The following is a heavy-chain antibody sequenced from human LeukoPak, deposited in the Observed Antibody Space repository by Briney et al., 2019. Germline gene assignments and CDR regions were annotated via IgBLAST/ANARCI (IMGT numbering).Heavy chain of an antibody. D-gene: IGHD3-9*01. J-gene: IGHJ3*02. CDR2: IYTSGST. Sequence: PSQTLSLTCTVSGGSISSGSYYWSWIRQPAGKGLEWIGRIYTSGSTNYNPSLKSRVTISVDTSKNQFSLKLSSVTAADTAVYYCARVPSYDILTGYYTGDAFDIWGQGTMVTVSS. CDR3: ARVPSYDILTGYYTGDAFDI. CDR1: GGSISSGSYY. V-gene: IGHV4-61*02.